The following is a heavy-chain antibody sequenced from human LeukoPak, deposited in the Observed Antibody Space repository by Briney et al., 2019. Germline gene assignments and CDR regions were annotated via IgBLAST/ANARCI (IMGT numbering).Heavy chain of an antibody. Sequence: VASVKVSCKVSGYTFTTYAMNWVRQAPGQGLEWMGWINTNTGNPTYAQGFTGRFVFSLDTSVSTAYLQISSLKAEDTAVYYCARDETDLRVGYWGQGTLVTVSS. CDR3: ARDETDLRVGY. J-gene: IGHJ4*02. CDR1: GYTFTTYA. D-gene: IGHD3-3*01. V-gene: IGHV7-4-1*02. CDR2: INTNTGNP.